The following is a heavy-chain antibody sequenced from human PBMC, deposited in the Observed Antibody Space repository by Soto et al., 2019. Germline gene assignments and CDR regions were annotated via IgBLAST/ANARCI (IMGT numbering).Heavy chain of an antibody. Sequence: GGSLRLSCAASGFTFSSYGMHWVRQAPGKGLEWVAVISYDGSNKYYADSVKGRFTISRDNSKNTLYLQMNSLRAEDTAVYYCAKGNFIAVAGNFVTPRDYWGQGTLVTVSS. CDR1: GFTFSSYG. CDR2: ISYDGSNK. D-gene: IGHD6-19*01. CDR3: AKGNFIAVAGNFVTPRDY. J-gene: IGHJ4*02. V-gene: IGHV3-30*18.